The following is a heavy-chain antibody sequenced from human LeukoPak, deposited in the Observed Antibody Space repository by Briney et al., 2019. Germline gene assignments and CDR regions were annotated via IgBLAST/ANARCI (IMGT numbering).Heavy chain of an antibody. J-gene: IGHJ4*02. CDR2: MNPNSGNT. Sequence: ASVKVSCKASGYTFTSYDINWVRQATGQGLEWMGWMNPNSGNTGYAQKFQGGVTITRNTSISTAYMELSSLRSEDTAVYYCASLGIAVAGTFDYWGQGTLVTVSS. CDR1: GYTFTSYD. D-gene: IGHD6-19*01. V-gene: IGHV1-8*03. CDR3: ASLGIAVAGTFDY.